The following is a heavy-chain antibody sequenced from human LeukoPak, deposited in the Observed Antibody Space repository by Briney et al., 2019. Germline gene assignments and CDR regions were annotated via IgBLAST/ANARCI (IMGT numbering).Heavy chain of an antibody. CDR1: GFTMSSYW. D-gene: IGHD2-2*01. J-gene: IGHJ4*02. V-gene: IGHV3-74*01. Sequence: GGSLTLSCAASGFTMSSYWMHWVRQAPGKGLVWVPRTDFDGSGTPYADSVRGRFTISRDNAKNTLYLQMNSLRDEDTAVYYCVRDGEGSTPFDSWGQGSLVTVSS. CDR2: TDFDGSGT. CDR3: VRDGEGSTPFDS.